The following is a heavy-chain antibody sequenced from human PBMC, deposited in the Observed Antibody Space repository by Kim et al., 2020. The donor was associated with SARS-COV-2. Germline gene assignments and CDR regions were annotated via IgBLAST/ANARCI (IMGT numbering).Heavy chain of an antibody. CDR2: ISSSSSYI. J-gene: IGHJ6*02. V-gene: IGHV3-21*01. D-gene: IGHD6-13*01. Sequence: GGSLRLSCAASGFTFSSYSMNWVRQAPGKGLEWVSSISSSSSYIYYADSVKGRFTISRDNAKNSLYLQMNSLRAEDTAVYYCAREVGSSSWYDYYYYGMDVWGQGTTVTVSS. CDR3: AREVGSSSWYDYYYYGMDV. CDR1: GFTFSSYS.